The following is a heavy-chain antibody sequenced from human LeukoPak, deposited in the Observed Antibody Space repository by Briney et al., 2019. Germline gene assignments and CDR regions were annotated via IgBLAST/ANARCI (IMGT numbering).Heavy chain of an antibody. J-gene: IGHJ4*02. D-gene: IGHD1-26*01. CDR2: IYSSGST. CDR1: GGSISSGSYY. Sequence: PSQTLSLTCTVSGGSISSGSYYWSWIRQPAGKGLEWIAYIYSSGSTNYNPSLKSRVTISVDTSKNQFSLKLNSVTAADTAVYYCARGGGSYQPNFDYWGQGTLVTVSS. V-gene: IGHV4-61*09. CDR3: ARGGGSYQPNFDY.